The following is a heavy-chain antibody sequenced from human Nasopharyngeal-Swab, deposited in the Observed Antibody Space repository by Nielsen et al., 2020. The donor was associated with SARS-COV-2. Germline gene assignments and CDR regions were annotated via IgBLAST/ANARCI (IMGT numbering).Heavy chain of an antibody. V-gene: IGHV5-51*01. Sequence: GESLKISCKGSGSSFTSYWIAWVRQMPGKGLEWMGIIYPRDSDTRYSPSFQGQVTISADKSISTAYLQWSSLKASDTAMYYCVRPEGVATSFKYYFQYGMDVRGQGTMVTVPS. CDR1: GSSFTSYW. J-gene: IGHJ6*02. CDR3: VRPEGVATSFKYYFQYGMDV. CDR2: IYPRDSDT. D-gene: IGHD5-12*01.